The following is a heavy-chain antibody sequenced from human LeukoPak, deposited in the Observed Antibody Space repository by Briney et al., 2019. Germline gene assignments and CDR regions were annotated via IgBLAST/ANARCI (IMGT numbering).Heavy chain of an antibody. V-gene: IGHV3-30*18. CDR1: GFTFSSYG. CDR2: ISYDGSNK. D-gene: IGHD3-10*01. CDR3: AKDRGRDEQGGYMDV. Sequence: GGSLRLPCAASGFTFSSYGMHWVRQAPGKGLEWVAVISYDGSNKYYADSVKGRFTISRDNSKNTLYLQMNSLRAEDTAVYYCAKDRGRDEQGGYMDVWGQGTTVTVSS. J-gene: IGHJ6*02.